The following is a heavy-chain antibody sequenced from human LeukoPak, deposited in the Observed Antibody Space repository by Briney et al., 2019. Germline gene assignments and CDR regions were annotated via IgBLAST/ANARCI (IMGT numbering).Heavy chain of an antibody. CDR1: GYTFTSYG. V-gene: IGHV1-18*01. CDR2: ISAYNGNT. CDR3: ARADSSGPNGWFDP. D-gene: IGHD6-19*01. Sequence: GASVNVSCRASGYTFTSYGISWVRQAPGQGLEWMGWISAYNGNTNYAQKLQGRVTMTTDTSTSTAYMELRSLRSDDTAVYYCARADSSGPNGWFDPWGQGTLVTVSS. J-gene: IGHJ5*02.